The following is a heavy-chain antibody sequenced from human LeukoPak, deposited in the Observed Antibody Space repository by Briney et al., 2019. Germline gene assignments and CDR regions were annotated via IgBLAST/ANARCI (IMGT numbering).Heavy chain of an antibody. V-gene: IGHV3-9*01. CDR3: AREGSSWSLLGDYYYYYGMDV. CDR1: GFTFDDYA. CDR2: ISWNSGSI. J-gene: IGHJ6*04. Sequence: GRSLRLSCAASGFTFDDYAMHWVRQAPGKGLEWVSGISWNSGSIGYADSVKGRFTISRDNAKNSLYLQMNSLRAEDTAVYYCAREGSSWSLLGDYYYYYGMDVWGKGTTVTVSS. D-gene: IGHD6-13*01.